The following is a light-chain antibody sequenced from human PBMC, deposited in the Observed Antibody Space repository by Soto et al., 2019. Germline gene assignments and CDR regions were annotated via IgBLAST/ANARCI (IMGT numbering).Light chain of an antibody. CDR3: QQYNNWPRT. Sequence: EIVLTQSPAILSVSPGERATLSCRASQSISRSLAWYQQKPGQAPRLLIYGASTRAIGVPSRFSGSGSGTEFILTISSLQSEDFGVYYCQQYNNWPRTFGRGTKVDIK. J-gene: IGKJ1*01. CDR1: QSISRS. V-gene: IGKV3-15*01. CDR2: GAS.